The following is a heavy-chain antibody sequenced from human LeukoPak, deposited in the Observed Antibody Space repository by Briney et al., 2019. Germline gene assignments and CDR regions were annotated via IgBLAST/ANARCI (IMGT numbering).Heavy chain of an antibody. CDR1: GFMFSSYA. D-gene: IGHD7-27*01. Sequence: GSLRLSCAASGFMFSSYAMTWVRQPPGKGLEWIGEMYNSGTSTFKPSLRSRVIMFFDESKNHFSLKLNSVTAADTAVYYCARGGNWDFDYWGQGVLVIVSS. J-gene: IGHJ4*02. CDR3: ARGGNWDFDY. V-gene: IGHV4-4*02. CDR2: MYNSGTS.